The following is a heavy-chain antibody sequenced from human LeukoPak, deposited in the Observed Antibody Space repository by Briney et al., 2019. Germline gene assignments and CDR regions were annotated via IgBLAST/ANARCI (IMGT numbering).Heavy chain of an antibody. V-gene: IGHV4-59*01. CDR2: IYYSGST. CDR1: GASISSYY. CDR3: ARSGYSSPVGRFDP. Sequence: PSETLSLTCTVSGASISSYYWSWIRKPPGKGLEWIGYIYYSGSTNYNPSLKSRVTISVDTSKNQFSLKLSSVTAADTAVYYCARSGYSSPVGRFDPWGQGTLVTVSS. J-gene: IGHJ5*02. D-gene: IGHD6-13*01.